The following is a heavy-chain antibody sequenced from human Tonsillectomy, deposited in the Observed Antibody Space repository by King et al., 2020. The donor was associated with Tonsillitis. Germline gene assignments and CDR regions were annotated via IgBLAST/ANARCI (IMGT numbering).Heavy chain of an antibody. D-gene: IGHD2-2*01. CDR3: ARDGPGCSGTNCYFYYDMDV. J-gene: IGHJ6*03. CDR1: GFTFSSYA. CDR2: IGDGGSEQ. Sequence: VQLAQSGGGVVQPGRSLRLPCAGSGFTFSSYAMHWVRQAPGKGLEWVAAIGDGGSEQTYADSVKGRLTISRDNSEKTVYLHVNSLRVEESATYYCARDGPGCSGTNCYFYYDMDVWGKGTTVTVAS. V-gene: IGHV3-30-3*01.